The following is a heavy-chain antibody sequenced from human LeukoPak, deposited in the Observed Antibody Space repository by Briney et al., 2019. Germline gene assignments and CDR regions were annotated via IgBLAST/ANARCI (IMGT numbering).Heavy chain of an antibody. CDR3: ARASAESDYYYYYMDV. V-gene: IGHV3-9*01. CDR1: GFTFDDYA. CDR2: ISWNSGSI. J-gene: IGHJ6*03. Sequence: GGSLRLSCAASGFTFDDYAMHWVRQAPGKGLEWVSGISWNSGSIGYADSVKGRFTISRDNAKNSLYLQMDSLRAEDTALYYCARASAESDYYYYYMDVWGKGTTVTVSS.